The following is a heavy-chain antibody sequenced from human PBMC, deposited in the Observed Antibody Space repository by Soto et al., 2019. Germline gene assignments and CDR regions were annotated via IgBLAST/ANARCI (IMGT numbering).Heavy chain of an antibody. CDR2: VYSTEIT. CDR3: ARGSEAWFDP. CDR1: GDSTSSYF. V-gene: IGHV4-59*01. J-gene: IGHJ5*02. Sequence: XETLSLTCTVSGDSTSSYFWSWIRQPPGKGLEWIGYVYSTEITNYNPSLKSRVAMSIDTSKNQFSLKVRSVTAADTAVYYCARGSEAWFDPWGQGTLVTV.